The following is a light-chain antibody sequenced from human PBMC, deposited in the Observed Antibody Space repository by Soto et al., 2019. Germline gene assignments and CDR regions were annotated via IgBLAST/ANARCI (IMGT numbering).Light chain of an antibody. CDR1: SSNIGRNT. CDR2: SNN. J-gene: IGLJ2*01. CDR3: AAWDDSLNGVV. Sequence: QSVLTQPPSASGTPGQRVTISCSGSSSNIGRNTVNWYQQFPGTAPKLLIYSNNQRPSGVPDQFSGSKSGTSASLAISGLQSEDEADYYCAAWDDSLNGVVFGGGTKLTVL. V-gene: IGLV1-44*01.